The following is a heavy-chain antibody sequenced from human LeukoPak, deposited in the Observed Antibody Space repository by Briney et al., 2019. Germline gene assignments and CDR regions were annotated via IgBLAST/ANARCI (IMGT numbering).Heavy chain of an antibody. Sequence: ASVKVSCKASGYTFTGYYMHWVRQAPGQGLDWMGWINPNSGGTNYAQKFQGRVTMTRDTSISTAYMELSRLRSDDTAVYYCATHNTMIVVVRPYDAFDIWGQGTMVTVSS. D-gene: IGHD3-22*01. CDR3: ATHNTMIVVVRPYDAFDI. J-gene: IGHJ3*02. V-gene: IGHV1-2*02. CDR2: INPNSGGT. CDR1: GYTFTGYY.